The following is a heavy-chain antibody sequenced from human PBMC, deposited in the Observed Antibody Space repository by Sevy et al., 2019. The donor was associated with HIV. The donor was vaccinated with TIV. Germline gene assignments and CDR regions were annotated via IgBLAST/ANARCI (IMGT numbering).Heavy chain of an antibody. CDR1: GFTFRLYT. V-gene: IGHV3-48*01. D-gene: IGHD1-26*01. Sequence: GGSLRLSCAASGFTFRLYTMSWVRQAPGKGLECVSYIVGSIVTMYYADSLKGRFTISRVNAKNSLYLQMNSLRAEDTAVYYCAREIVGGPFDIWGQGTMVTVSS. J-gene: IGHJ3*02. CDR2: IVGSIVTM. CDR3: AREIVGGPFDI.